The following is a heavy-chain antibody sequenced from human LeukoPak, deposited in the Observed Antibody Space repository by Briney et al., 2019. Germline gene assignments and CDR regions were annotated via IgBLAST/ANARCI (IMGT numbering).Heavy chain of an antibody. Sequence: SQTLSLTCAVSGGSISSGGYSWSWIRQPPGKGLEWIGYIYHSGSTYYNPSLKSRVTISVDRSKNQFSLKLSSVTAADTAVYYCARHPTPNYVPYFDYWGQGTLVTVSS. CDR3: ARHPTPNYVPYFDY. J-gene: IGHJ4*02. D-gene: IGHD4/OR15-4a*01. CDR1: GGSISSGGYS. CDR2: IYHSGST. V-gene: IGHV4-30-2*01.